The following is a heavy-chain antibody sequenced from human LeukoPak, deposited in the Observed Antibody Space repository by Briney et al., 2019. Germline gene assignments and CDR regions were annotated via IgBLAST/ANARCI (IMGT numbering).Heavy chain of an antibody. CDR1: GYTFTSYG. J-gene: IGHJ4*02. V-gene: IGHV1-3*01. CDR2: INAGNGNT. CDR3: ARDPEGITMVRGVPFDY. D-gene: IGHD3-10*01. Sequence: ASVKVSCKASGYTFTSYGISWVRQAPGQGLEWMGWINAGNGNTKYSQKFQGRVTITRDTSASTAYMELGSLRSEDTAVYYCARDPEGITMVRGVPFDYWGQGTLVTVSS.